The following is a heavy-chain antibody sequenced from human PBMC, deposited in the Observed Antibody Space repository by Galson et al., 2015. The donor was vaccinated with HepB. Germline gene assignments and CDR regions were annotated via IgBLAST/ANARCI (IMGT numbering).Heavy chain of an antibody. Sequence: SVKVSCKASGYTFIGYYIHWVRQAPGQGLEWMGWINPNSGGTKYAQKFQGWVTMTTDTSISTAYMELSRLRSDDTAVYYCAREYGSGSYGSNGMDVWGQGTTVTVS. V-gene: IGHV1-2*04. D-gene: IGHD3-10*01. J-gene: IGHJ6*02. CDR2: INPNSGGT. CDR3: AREYGSGSYGSNGMDV. CDR1: GYTFIGYY.